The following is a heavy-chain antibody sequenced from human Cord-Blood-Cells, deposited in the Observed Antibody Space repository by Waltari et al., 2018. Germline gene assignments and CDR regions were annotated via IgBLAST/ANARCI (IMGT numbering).Heavy chain of an antibody. V-gene: IGHV4-39*01. CDR3: ARLRYFDWLFDY. J-gene: IGHJ4*02. Sequence: QLQLQESGPGLVKPSETLSLTCTVSGCSISSSSYYWGWFRQPPGKGLEWIGSIYYSGRTYYNPSLKSRVTISVDTSKNQFSLKLSSVTAADTAVYYCARLRYFDWLFDYWGQGTLVTVSS. CDR1: GCSISSSSYY. D-gene: IGHD3-9*01. CDR2: IYYSGRT.